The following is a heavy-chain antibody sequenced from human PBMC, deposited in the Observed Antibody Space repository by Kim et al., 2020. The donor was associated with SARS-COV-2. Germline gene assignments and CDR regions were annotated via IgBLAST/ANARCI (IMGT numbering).Heavy chain of an antibody. D-gene: IGHD3-3*01. CDR2: ITDEGDT. CDR1: GGPYSEYY. V-gene: IGHV4-34*01. J-gene: IGHJ6*01. CDR3: AQGSAPLRYKTLTERLNSFHGLDL. Sequence: SETLSLTCAAAGGPYSEYYWTWVRQFPGKGLEVIGEITDEGDTNYNSSLERRVTISVDRSRSQSSLKLVSLTAADTAVYYCAQGSAPLRYKTLTERLNSFHGLDLWGQGTTVVVSS.